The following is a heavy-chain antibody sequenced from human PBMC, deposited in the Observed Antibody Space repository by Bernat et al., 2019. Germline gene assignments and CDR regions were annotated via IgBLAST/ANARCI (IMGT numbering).Heavy chain of an antibody. J-gene: IGHJ4*02. V-gene: IGHV3-30-3*01. CDR1: GFTFSSYA. CDR2: ISYDGSNK. Sequence: QVQLVESGGGVVQPGRSLRLSCAASGFTFSSYAMHWVRQAPGKGLEWVAVISYDGSNKYYADSVKGRFTISRDNSKNTLYLQMNSLRAEDTAVYYCAREAYYDSSGFDYWGKGTLVTVSS. CDR3: AREAYYDSSGFDY. D-gene: IGHD3-22*01.